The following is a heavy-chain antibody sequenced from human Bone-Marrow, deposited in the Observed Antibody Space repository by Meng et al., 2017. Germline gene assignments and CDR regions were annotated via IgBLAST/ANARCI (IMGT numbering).Heavy chain of an antibody. Sequence: GESLKISCAASGFTFSSYGMHWVRQAPGKGLEWVAVIWYDGSNKYYADSVKGRFTISRDNSKNTLYLQMNSLRAEDTAVYYCARWFGDFHFDYWGQGTLVTVSS. J-gene: IGHJ4*02. CDR2: IWYDGSNK. V-gene: IGHV3-33*01. D-gene: IGHD3-10*01. CDR3: ARWFGDFHFDY. CDR1: GFTFSSYG.